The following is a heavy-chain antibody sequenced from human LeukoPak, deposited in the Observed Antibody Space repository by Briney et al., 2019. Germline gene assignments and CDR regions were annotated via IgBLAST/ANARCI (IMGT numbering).Heavy chain of an antibody. Sequence: SVKVSCKASGGTLSSYAISWVRQAPGQGLEWMGGIIPIFGTANYAQKFQGRVTITADESTSTAYMELSSLRSEDTAVYYCARAGIAAAGRINWFDPWGQGTLVTVSS. J-gene: IGHJ5*02. CDR1: GGTLSSYA. D-gene: IGHD6-13*01. CDR2: IIPIFGTA. V-gene: IGHV1-69*13. CDR3: ARAGIAAAGRINWFDP.